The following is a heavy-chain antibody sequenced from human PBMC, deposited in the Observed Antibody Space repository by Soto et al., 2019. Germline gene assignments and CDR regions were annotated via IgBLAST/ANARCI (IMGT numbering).Heavy chain of an antibody. V-gene: IGHV3-53*04. Sequence: EVQLVESGGGLVQPGGSLRLSCAASGFTVSSNYMSWVRQAPGKGLEWVSVIYSGGSTYYADSVKGRFTISRHNSKNTLYLQMNSLRAEDTAVCYCAREFWGGGHAFDIWGQGTMVTVSS. CDR2: IYSGGST. CDR1: GFTVSSNY. CDR3: AREFWGGGHAFDI. J-gene: IGHJ3*02. D-gene: IGHD3-16*01.